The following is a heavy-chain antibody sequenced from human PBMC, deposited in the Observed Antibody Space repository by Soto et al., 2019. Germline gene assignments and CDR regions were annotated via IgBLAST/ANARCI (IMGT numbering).Heavy chain of an antibody. J-gene: IGHJ6*02. CDR2: IVVGSGNT. CDR1: GFTFTSSA. CDR3: AAERGYCSSTSCYMYYYGMDV. D-gene: IGHD2-2*02. V-gene: IGHV1-58*01. Sequence: ASVKVSCKASGFTFTSSAVQWVRQARGQRLEWIGWIVVGSGNTNYAQKFQERVTITRDMSTSTAYMELSSLRSEDTAVYYCAAERGYCSSTSCYMYYYGMDVWGQGTMVTVSS.